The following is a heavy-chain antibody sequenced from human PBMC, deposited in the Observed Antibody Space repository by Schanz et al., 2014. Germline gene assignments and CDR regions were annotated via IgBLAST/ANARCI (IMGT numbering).Heavy chain of an antibody. D-gene: IGHD4-17*01. CDR2: IKRDGSEK. Sequence: EVQLVESGGDLVQPGGSLRLSCAASGFSFSTYWMSWVRQAPGKGLEWVANIKRDGSEKNYLDSVKGRFTISRDNAKNSLFLQMNSLRAEDTAVYYCARKMKLGVYGGKGHDSLDIWGQGTMXTVSS. V-gene: IGHV3-7*04. J-gene: IGHJ3*02. CDR1: GFSFSTYW. CDR3: ARKMKLGVYGGKGHDSLDI.